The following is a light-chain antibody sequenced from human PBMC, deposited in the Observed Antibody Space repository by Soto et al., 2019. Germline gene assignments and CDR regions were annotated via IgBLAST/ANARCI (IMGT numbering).Light chain of an antibody. Sequence: EIVLTQSPATLSLSPGGSATISCRASQTVSRSALAWYQQKPGQAPRLLIFGASTRATGIPVRFSGSGSGRQFTLTISSLQSEDFAVYYCHQYNDGPGGTFGQGTKVDIK. CDR2: GAS. J-gene: IGKJ1*01. V-gene: IGKV3-15*01. CDR3: HQYNDGPGGT. CDR1: QTVSRS.